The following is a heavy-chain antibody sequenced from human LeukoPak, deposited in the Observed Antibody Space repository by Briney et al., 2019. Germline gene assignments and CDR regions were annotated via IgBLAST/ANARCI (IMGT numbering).Heavy chain of an antibody. D-gene: IGHD5-18*01. V-gene: IGHV3-53*01. CDR1: GFTVSISY. CDR3: AKNVGYTYGLGS. Sequence: GGSLRLSSAASGFTVSISYMSWVRQAPGKRLEWVSLIYSGGTTYYADSVKGRFTISRDYSKNTLYLQMNSLRAEDTAVYFCAKNVGYTYGLGSWGQGTLVTVAS. CDR2: IYSGGTT. J-gene: IGHJ5*02.